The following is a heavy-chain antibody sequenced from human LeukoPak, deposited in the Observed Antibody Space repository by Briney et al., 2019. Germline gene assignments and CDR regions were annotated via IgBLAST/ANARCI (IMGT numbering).Heavy chain of an antibody. CDR1: GFTFSIYN. D-gene: IGHD2-21*01. CDR3: ARGMAFVD. J-gene: IGHJ4*02. V-gene: IGHV3-21*01. CDR2: ISSSSSYI. Sequence: KAGGSLRLSCAASGFTFSIYNMNWVRQAPGKGLEWVSSISSSSSYIYYADPVKGRFTISRDNAKNSLYLQMNSLRAEDTAVYYCARGMAFVDWGQGTLVTVSS.